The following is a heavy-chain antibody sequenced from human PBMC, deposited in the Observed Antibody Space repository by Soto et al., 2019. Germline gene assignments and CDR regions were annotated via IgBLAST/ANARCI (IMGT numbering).Heavy chain of an antibody. CDR1: GFTLSSYA. CDR2: ISCAGTST. J-gene: IGHJ4*02. Sequence: QVQLVESGGGVVQPGRSLRLSCAASGFTLSSYAMHWVRQAPGKGLEWVAVISCAGTSTYYADSVRGRFTISRDNSKDSVYLQLNSLITEYTAVYHCARDPWHDGNEYYTLDSWGEGTLVTVSS. V-gene: IGHV3-30-3*01. CDR3: ARDPWHDGNEYYTLDS. D-gene: IGHD3-3*01.